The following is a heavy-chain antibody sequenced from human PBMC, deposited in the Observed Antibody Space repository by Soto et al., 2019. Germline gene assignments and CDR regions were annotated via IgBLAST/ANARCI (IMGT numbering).Heavy chain of an antibody. Sequence: PGESLKISCKGSGYSFTSYWIGWVRQMPGKGLEWMGIIYPGDSDTRYSPSFQGQVTISADKSISTAYLQWSSLKASDTAMYYCARRVYDFWSGSSFGMDVWGQGTTVTVSS. D-gene: IGHD3-3*01. CDR2: IYPGDSDT. V-gene: IGHV5-51*01. CDR1: GYSFTSYW. J-gene: IGHJ6*02. CDR3: ARRVYDFWSGSSFGMDV.